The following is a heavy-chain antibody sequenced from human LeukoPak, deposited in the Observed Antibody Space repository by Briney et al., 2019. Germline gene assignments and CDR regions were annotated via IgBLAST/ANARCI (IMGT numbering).Heavy chain of an antibody. Sequence: ASVKVSCKASGYTFTGYCMHWMRQAPGQGLEWMGWINPNSGGTNYAQKFQGRVTMTRDTSISTAYMELSRLRSDDTAVYYCARVGYSGSYRYLYYFDYWGQGTLVTVSS. J-gene: IGHJ4*02. CDR1: GYTFTGYC. CDR2: INPNSGGT. D-gene: IGHD1-26*01. V-gene: IGHV1-2*02. CDR3: ARVGYSGSYRYLYYFDY.